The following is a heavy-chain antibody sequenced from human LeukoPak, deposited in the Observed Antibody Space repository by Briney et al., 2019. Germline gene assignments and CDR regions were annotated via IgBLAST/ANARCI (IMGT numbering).Heavy chain of an antibody. CDR3: ARGHYDILTGYFY. CDR1: GYTFTGYY. J-gene: IGHJ4*02. V-gene: IGHV1-2*02. Sequence: GASVKVSCKASGYTFTGYYMHWVRQAPGQGLEWMGWINPNSGGTNYAQKFQGRVTMTRDTSNSTAYMELSRLRSDDTVVYYCARGHYDILTGYFYWGQGTLVTVSS. D-gene: IGHD3-9*01. CDR2: INPNSGGT.